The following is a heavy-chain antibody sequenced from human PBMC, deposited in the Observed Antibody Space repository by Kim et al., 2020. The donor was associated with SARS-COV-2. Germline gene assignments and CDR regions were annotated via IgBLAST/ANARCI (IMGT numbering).Heavy chain of an antibody. V-gene: IGHV3-30*18. Sequence: GGSLRLSCAASGFTFSSYGMHWVRQAPGKGLEWVAVISYDGSNKYYADSVKGRFTISRDNSKNTLYLQMNSLRAEDTAVYYCANLGGLWFGESPLFDYWGQGTLVTVSS. J-gene: IGHJ4*02. CDR3: ANLGGLWFGESPLFDY. CDR2: ISYDGSNK. D-gene: IGHD3-10*01. CDR1: GFTFSSYG.